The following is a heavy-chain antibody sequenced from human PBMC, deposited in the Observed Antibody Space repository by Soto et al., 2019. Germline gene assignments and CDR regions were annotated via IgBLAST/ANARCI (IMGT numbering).Heavy chain of an antibody. V-gene: IGHV4-34*01. CDR3: ARGLLRGFIAAAGRKSNWFDP. Sequence: TLSLTYAVYGGSFSGYYWSWIRQPPGKGLEWIGEINHSGSTNYNPSLKSRVTISVDTSKNQFSLKLSSVTAADTAVYYCARGLLRGFIAAAGRKSNWFDPWGQGTLVTVSS. D-gene: IGHD6-13*01. CDR1: GGSFSGYY. J-gene: IGHJ5*02. CDR2: INHSGST.